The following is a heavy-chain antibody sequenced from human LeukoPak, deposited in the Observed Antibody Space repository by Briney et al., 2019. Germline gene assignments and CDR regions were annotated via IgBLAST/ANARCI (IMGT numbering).Heavy chain of an antibody. D-gene: IGHD6-19*01. V-gene: IGHV3-21*01. J-gene: IGHJ4*02. Sequence: GGSLRLSCAASGFTFSRYSMNWVRQAPGKGLEWVSSISSSSSYIYYADSVKGRFTISRDNAKNSLYLQMNSLRAEDTAVYYCARDKYSSGWYYFDYWGQGTLVTVSS. CDR3: ARDKYSSGWYYFDY. CDR2: ISSSSSYI. CDR1: GFTFSRYS.